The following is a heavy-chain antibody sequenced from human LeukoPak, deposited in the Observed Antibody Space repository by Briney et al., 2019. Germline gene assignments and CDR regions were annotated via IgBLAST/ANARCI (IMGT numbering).Heavy chain of an antibody. D-gene: IGHD3-10*01. CDR2: IYYSGST. J-gene: IGHJ6*02. V-gene: IGHV4-59*01. CDR3: ARAPPVYGSGSPVGGMDV. Sequence: PETLSLTCTVSGGSISSYYWNWIRQPPGKGLEWIGYIYYSGSTNYNPSLKSRVTISVDTSKNQFSLKLSSVTAADTAVYYCARAPPVYGSGSPVGGMDVWGQGTTVTVSS. CDR1: GGSISSYY.